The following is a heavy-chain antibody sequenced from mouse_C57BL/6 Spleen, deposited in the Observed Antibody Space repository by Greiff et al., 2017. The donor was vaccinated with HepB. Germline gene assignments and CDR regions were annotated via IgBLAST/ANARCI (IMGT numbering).Heavy chain of an antibody. D-gene: IGHD1-1*01. CDR1: GFTFSSYG. V-gene: IGHV5-6*01. CDR3: ARQGLRAFDY. CDR2: ISSGGSYT. Sequence: EVMLVESGGDLVKPGGSLKLSCAASGFTFSSYGMSWVRQTPDKRLEWVATISSGGSYTYYPDSVKGRFTISRDNAKNTLYLQMSSLKSEDTAMYYCARQGLRAFDYWGQGTTLTVSS. J-gene: IGHJ2*01.